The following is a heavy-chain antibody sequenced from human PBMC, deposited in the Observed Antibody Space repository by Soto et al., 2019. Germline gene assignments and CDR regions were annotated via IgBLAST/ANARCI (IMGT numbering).Heavy chain of an antibody. J-gene: IGHJ4*02. V-gene: IGHV3-23*01. CDR3: AKDPRRGYSYDFDY. D-gene: IGHD5-18*01. CDR1: GGTFSSYA. Sequence: SCKASGGTFSSYAMSWVRQAPGKGLEWVSAISGSGGSTYYADSVKGRFTISRDNSKNTLYLQMNSLRAEDTAVYYCAKDPRRGYSYDFDYWGQGTLVTVSS. CDR2: ISGSGGST.